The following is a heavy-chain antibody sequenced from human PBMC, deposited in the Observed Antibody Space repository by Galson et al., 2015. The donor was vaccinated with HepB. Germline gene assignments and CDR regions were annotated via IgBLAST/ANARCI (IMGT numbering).Heavy chain of an antibody. V-gene: IGHV3-7*01. J-gene: IGHJ5*02. CDR2: IKGDGSEE. CDR1: GFTFSPIW. Sequence: SLRLSCAASGFTFSPIWMSWVRQAPGKGLEWVANIKGDGSEEYYVDSVKGRFTISRDNSKNTLYLQMNGLRAEDTAVYYCAREGPNYYGSGWFDPWGQGTLVTVSS. CDR3: AREGPNYYGSGWFDP. D-gene: IGHD3-10*01.